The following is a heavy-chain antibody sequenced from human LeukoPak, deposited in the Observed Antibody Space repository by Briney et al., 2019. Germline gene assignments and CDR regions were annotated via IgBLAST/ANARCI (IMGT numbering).Heavy chain of an antibody. CDR3: ATRDPYYDSSGYLPY. V-gene: IGHV3-53*01. J-gene: IGHJ4*02. D-gene: IGHD3-22*01. CDR1: GFTVSSNY. CDR2: IYSGGST. Sequence: GGSLRLSCAASGFTVSSNYMSWVRQAPGKGLEWVSVIYSGGSTYYADSVKGRFTISRDNSKNTLYLQMNSLRAEDTAVYYCATRDPYYDSSGYLPYWGQGTLVTVSS.